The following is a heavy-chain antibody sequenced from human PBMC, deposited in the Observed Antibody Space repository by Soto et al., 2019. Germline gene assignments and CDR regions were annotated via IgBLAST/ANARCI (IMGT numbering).Heavy chain of an antibody. CDR2: MNPNSGNT. Sequence: ASVKVSCKASGYTFTSYDINWVRQATGQGLEWMGWMNPNSGNTGHAQKFQGRVTMTRNTSISTAYMELSSLRSEDTAVYYCARGLSNWGRGRYFEWLPIGRWFDPWGQGTLVTVSS. CDR3: ARGLSNWGRGRYFEWLPIGRWFDP. CDR1: GYTFTSYD. V-gene: IGHV1-8*01. D-gene: IGHD3-9*01. J-gene: IGHJ5*02.